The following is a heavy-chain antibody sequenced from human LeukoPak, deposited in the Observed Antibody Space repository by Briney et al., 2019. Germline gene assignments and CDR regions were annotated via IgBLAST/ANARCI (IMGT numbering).Heavy chain of an antibody. CDR2: IIPIFGTA. V-gene: IGHV1-69*05. CDR1: GGTFSSYA. J-gene: IGHJ3*02. D-gene: IGHD3-22*01. CDR3: ARHTRHYYDSSGDAFDI. Sequence: SVKVSCKASGGTFSSYAISWVRQAPGQGLEWMGGIIPIFGTANYAQKFQGRVTITTDESTSTAYMELSSLRSEDMAVYYCARHTRHYYDSSGDAFDIWGQGTMVTVSS.